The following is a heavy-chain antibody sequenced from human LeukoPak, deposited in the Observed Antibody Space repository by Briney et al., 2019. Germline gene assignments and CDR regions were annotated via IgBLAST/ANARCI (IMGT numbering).Heavy chain of an antibody. D-gene: IGHD3-10*01. CDR2: INSDGSNT. J-gene: IGHJ4*02. Sequence: GGSLRLSCAASGFVLSTYWMHWVRQAPGKGLVWVSLINSDGSNTLYADSVKGRFTISRDTAKNTLYLEMNRLRADDTAVYYCARAGSGSSYDCWGQGTLVTVSS. CDR1: GFVLSTYW. V-gene: IGHV3-74*01. CDR3: ARAGSGSSYDC.